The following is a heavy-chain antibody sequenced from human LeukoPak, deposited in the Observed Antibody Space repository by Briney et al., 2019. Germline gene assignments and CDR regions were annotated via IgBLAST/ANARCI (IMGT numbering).Heavy chain of an antibody. J-gene: IGHJ4*02. CDR3: AREATGGWYCSYYFDY. CDR2: ISPYNGNT. Sequence: GASVKVSCKASGYTFTSYAISWVRQAPGQGLEWMGWISPYNGNTNYAQKLQGRVTMPTDTSTSTAYMELRSPRSDDTGVYYCAREATGGWYCSYYFDYWGQGTLVTVSS. D-gene: IGHD6-19*01. CDR1: GYTFTSYA. V-gene: IGHV1-18*01.